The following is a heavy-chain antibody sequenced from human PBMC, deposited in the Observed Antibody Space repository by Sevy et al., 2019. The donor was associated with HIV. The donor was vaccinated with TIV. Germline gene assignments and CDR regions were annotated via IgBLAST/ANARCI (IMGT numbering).Heavy chain of an antibody. Sequence: GGSLRLSCAASGFTFSSYAMNWVRQAPGKGLEWVSAISGRSSGTYCADSVKGRFTISRDNSKNTLFLQMNSLRSEDTAVYYCASAVVGGNDYWGQGTLVTVSS. J-gene: IGHJ4*02. V-gene: IGHV3-23*01. D-gene: IGHD2-15*01. CDR2: ISGRSSGT. CDR3: ASAVVGGNDY. CDR1: GFTFSSYA.